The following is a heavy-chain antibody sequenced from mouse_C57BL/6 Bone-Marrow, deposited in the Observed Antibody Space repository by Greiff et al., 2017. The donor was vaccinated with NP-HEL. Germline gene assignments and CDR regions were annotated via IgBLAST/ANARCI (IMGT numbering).Heavy chain of an antibody. CDR1: GYTFTDYY. V-gene: IGHV1-75*01. CDR2: IFPGSGST. J-gene: IGHJ4*01. D-gene: IGHD2-10*01. CDR3: ARSYYGNSYARDY. Sequence: QVQLKESGPELVKPGASVKISCKASGYTFTDYYINWVKQRPGQGLAWIGWIFPGSGSTYYNEKFKGKATLTVDKSSSTAYMLLSSLTSEDAAVYFCARSYYGNSYARDYWGQGTSVTVSS.